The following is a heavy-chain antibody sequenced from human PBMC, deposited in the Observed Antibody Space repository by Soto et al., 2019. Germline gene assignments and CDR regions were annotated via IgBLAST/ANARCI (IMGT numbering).Heavy chain of an antibody. V-gene: IGHV3-30*18. CDR2: ISYDGSNK. CDR1: GFIFSSYA. Sequence: QVQLVESGGGVVQPGRSLRLSFEASGFIFSSYAIHGVGQAPGKGLEWVAVISYDGSNKYYADSVKGRFTISRDNSKNTLYLQMNSLRAEDTAVYYCAKDQGSGSVIDYWGQGTLVTVSS. D-gene: IGHD1-26*01. CDR3: AKDQGSGSVIDY. J-gene: IGHJ4*02.